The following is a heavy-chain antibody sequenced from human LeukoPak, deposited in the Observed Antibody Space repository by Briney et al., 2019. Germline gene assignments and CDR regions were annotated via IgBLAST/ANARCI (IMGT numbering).Heavy chain of an antibody. CDR2: IYYSGST. V-gene: IGHV4-59*01. J-gene: IGHJ5*02. Sequence: SETLSLTCTVSGGSISSYYWSWIRQPPGKGLEWIGYIYYSGSTNYNLSLKSRVTISVDTSKNQFSLKLSSVTAADTAVYYCAREGTAGTNLNWFDPWGQGTLVTVSS. CDR3: AREGTAGTNLNWFDP. D-gene: IGHD1-7*01. CDR1: GGSISSYY.